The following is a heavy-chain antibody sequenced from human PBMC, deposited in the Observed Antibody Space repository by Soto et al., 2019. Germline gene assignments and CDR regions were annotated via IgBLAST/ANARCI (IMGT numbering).Heavy chain of an antibody. CDR1: GFTFSNYG. V-gene: IGHV1-18*01. J-gene: IGHJ6*02. Sequence: GASVKVSCKASGFTFSNYGLNWVRQAPGQGLEWMGWVSANNGNTNYAQKLQGRVTMTTNTSTSTAYMELRSLRSDDTAVYYCARGAAAGHYYYNGMDVWGQGTTVTVSS. CDR2: VSANNGNT. CDR3: ARGAAAGHYYYNGMDV. D-gene: IGHD6-13*01.